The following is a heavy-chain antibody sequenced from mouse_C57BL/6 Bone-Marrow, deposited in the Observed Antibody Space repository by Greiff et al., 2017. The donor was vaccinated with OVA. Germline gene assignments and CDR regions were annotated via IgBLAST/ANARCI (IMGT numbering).Heavy chain of an antibody. CDR2: IDPSDSYT. D-gene: IGHD1-1*01. CDR1: GYTFTSYW. Sequence: VQLQQPGAELVMPGASVKLSCKASGYTFTSYWMHWVKQRPGQGLEWIGEIDPSDSYTNYNQKFKGKSTLTVYKSSSTAYMQLSSLTSEDSAVYYCARDYYGSSPYYYAMDYWGQGTSVTVSS. CDR3: ARDYYGSSPYYYAMDY. V-gene: IGHV1-69*01. J-gene: IGHJ4*01.